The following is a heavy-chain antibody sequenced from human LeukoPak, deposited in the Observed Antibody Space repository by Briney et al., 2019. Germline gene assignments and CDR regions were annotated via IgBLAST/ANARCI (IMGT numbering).Heavy chain of an antibody. CDR2: TSYDGSKK. D-gene: IGHD3-22*01. CDR1: GFTFSSYA. Sequence: PGRSPRLSCTASGFTFSSYAAHWVRQAPGKGLEWVASTSYDGSKKYYAESMKGRFTISRDNSKNKVDLQMSGLRAEDMAVYYCARAQFYFDSSGYYPFDSWGQGILVTVSS. CDR3: ARAQFYFDSSGYYPFDS. J-gene: IGHJ4*02. V-gene: IGHV3-30*15.